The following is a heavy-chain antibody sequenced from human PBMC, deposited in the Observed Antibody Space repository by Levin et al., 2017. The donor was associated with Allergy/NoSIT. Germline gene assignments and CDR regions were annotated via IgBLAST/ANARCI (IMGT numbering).Heavy chain of an antibody. D-gene: IGHD6-19*01. CDR1: GFTFSNYW. V-gene: IGHV3-74*01. CDR3: AREEPSGWYYIGY. J-gene: IGHJ4*02. Sequence: GGSLRLSCAASGFTFSNYWMYWVRQAPGKGLVWVSRINSDGSRTDYADSVKGRFTISRDNAKNTLYLQMNSLRVEDMAVYYCAREEPSGWYYIGYWGQGTLVSVSS. CDR2: INSDGSRT.